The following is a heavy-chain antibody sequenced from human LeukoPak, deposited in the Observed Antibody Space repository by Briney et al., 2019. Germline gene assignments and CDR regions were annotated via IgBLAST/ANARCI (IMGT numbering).Heavy chain of an antibody. J-gene: IGHJ6*04. V-gene: IGHV3-30*18. CDR1: VFTFSSYG. Sequence: GRSLRLSCALSVFTFSSYGMHWVRQAPGQELEGLTVMSYDGSNKYYADSVKARFTTSRDNSMNTLYLQMNSLRAEDTAVYYCAKDRVGVTMVRAGDYYYGMDVWGKGTTVTVSS. CDR2: MSYDGSNK. CDR3: AKDRVGVTMVRAGDYYYGMDV. D-gene: IGHD3-10*01.